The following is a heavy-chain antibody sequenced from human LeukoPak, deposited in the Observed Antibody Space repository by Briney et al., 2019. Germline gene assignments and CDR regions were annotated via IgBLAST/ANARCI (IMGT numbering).Heavy chain of an antibody. Sequence: GASVKASCKASGGTFSSYAISWVRQAPGQGLEWMGGLIPIFDTTNYAQKFKSRVTITADKSTSTAYMELSSLRSEDTAVYYCAYYYCSGGHFAVDYFENWGQGTLVTVSS. CDR2: LIPIFDTT. V-gene: IGHV1-69*06. CDR3: AYYYCSGGHFAVDYFEN. CDR1: GGTFSSYA. J-gene: IGHJ4*02. D-gene: IGHD2-15*01.